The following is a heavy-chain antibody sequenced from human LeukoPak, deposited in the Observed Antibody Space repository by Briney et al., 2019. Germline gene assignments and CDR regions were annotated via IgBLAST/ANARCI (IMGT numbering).Heavy chain of an antibody. V-gene: IGHV1-69*04. CDR2: IIPILDLT. Sequence: HEASVKVSCKASGGTFNHFGINWVRQAPGQGLEWMGRIIPILDLTKYAPKIQDRVTITADKSTSTAYMELNSLRSEDTAVYFCARDSGRPPTSFDYWGQGTLVTVSS. J-gene: IGHJ4*02. D-gene: IGHD2-8*02. CDR1: GGTFNHFG. CDR3: ARDSGRPPTSFDY.